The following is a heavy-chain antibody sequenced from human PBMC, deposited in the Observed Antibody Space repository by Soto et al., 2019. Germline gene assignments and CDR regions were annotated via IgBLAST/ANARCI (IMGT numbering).Heavy chain of an antibody. Sequence: SETLSLTCTVSGGSISSGDYSWSWIRQPPGKGLEWIGYMYGAGLTYYNPSLKSRVTISVDKSKNQFSLNLSSLTAADTALYYCARAPAGPSPRWDVWGQGTTVTVSS. V-gene: IGHV4-30-2*01. J-gene: IGHJ6*02. CDR3: ARAPAGPSPRWDV. CDR1: GGSISSGDYS. D-gene: IGHD3-10*01. CDR2: MYGAGLT.